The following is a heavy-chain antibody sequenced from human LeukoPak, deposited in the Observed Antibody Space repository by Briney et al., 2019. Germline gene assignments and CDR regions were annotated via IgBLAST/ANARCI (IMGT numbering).Heavy chain of an antibody. CDR1: GFTFSSYA. CDR2: ISYDGSNK. D-gene: IGHD2-2*01. Sequence: GGSLRLSCAASGFTFSSYAMHWVRQAPGKGLEWVAVISYDGSNKYYADSVKGRFTISRDNFKNTLYLQMNSLRAEDTAVYYCARDASYCSSTSCDYYYYGMDVWGQGTTVTVSS. V-gene: IGHV3-30-3*01. CDR3: ARDASYCSSTSCDYYYYGMDV. J-gene: IGHJ6*02.